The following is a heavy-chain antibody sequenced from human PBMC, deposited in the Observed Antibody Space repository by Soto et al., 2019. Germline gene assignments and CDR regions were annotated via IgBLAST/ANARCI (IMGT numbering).Heavy chain of an antibody. D-gene: IGHD1-26*01. CDR2: IMPVFRRA. V-gene: IGHV1-69*06. J-gene: IGHJ4*02. Sequence: GASVKVSCKVSGGNFNNYAISWVRQAPGQGLEWMGGIMPVFRRADYAQEFQGRATITADKSTNTFYMELSSLRSGDTAIYYCARAEVGATTRIDYWGQGTLVTVSS. CDR1: GGNFNNYA. CDR3: ARAEVGATTRIDY.